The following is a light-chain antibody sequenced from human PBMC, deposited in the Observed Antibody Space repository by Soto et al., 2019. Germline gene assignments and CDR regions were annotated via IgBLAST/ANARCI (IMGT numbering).Light chain of an antibody. Sequence: DIQMSPSPSSLSPSVGDRVTSTCWPSRGIGNALAWYQQKPGTVPKLLIQAASILQSGVPSRFSGSGSGTEFILTINNLQPEDFASYFCLQVYSFPRTFGLGTKVDIK. CDR3: LQVYSFPRT. CDR2: AAS. V-gene: IGKV1-12*01. CDR1: RGIGNA. J-gene: IGKJ1*01.